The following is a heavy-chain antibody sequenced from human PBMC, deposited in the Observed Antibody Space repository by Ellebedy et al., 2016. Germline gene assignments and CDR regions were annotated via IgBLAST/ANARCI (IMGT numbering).Heavy chain of an antibody. V-gene: IGHV3-30*18. CDR3: AKSTSYDFWSGSGAFDI. CDR1: GFTFSSYS. CDR2: VSYDGSNK. J-gene: IGHJ3*02. D-gene: IGHD3-3*01. Sequence: GESLKISXAASGFTFSSYSMNWVRQAPGKGLEWVAVVSYDGSNKYYADSVKGRFTISRDNSKNTLYLQMNSLRAEDTAIYYCAKSTSYDFWSGSGAFDIWGQGTMVTVSS.